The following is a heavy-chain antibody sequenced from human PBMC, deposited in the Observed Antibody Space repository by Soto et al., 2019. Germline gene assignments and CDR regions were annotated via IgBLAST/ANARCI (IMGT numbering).Heavy chain of an antibody. Sequence: SLRLSCAASGFTFSSYWMSWVRQAPGKGLEWVANIKQDGSEKYYVDSVKGRFTISRDNAKNSLYLQMNSLRAEDTAVYYCARECADGYDSSGYYPNWFDPWGQGTLVTVSS. CDR3: ARECADGYDSSGYYPNWFDP. V-gene: IGHV3-7*03. CDR1: GFTFSSYW. CDR2: IKQDGSEK. J-gene: IGHJ5*02. D-gene: IGHD3-22*01.